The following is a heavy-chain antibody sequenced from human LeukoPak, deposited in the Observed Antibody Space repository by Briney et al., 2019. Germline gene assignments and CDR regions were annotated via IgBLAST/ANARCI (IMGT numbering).Heavy chain of an antibody. V-gene: IGHV3-48*01. Sequence: GGSLRLSCAASGFTFSSYSMNWVRQAPGKGREWVSYISSSSSTIYYADSVKGRFTIYRDNAKNSLYLQMNSLRAEDTAVYYCAGIAFGGYSYYFDYWGQGTLVTVSS. D-gene: IGHD3-22*01. J-gene: IGHJ4*02. CDR2: ISSSSSTI. CDR1: GFTFSSYS. CDR3: AGIAFGGYSYYFDY.